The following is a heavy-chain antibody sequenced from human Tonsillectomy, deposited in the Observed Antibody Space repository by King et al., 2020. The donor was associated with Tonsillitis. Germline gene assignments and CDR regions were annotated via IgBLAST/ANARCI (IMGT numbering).Heavy chain of an antibody. CDR3: AKDRQYHLPSPSGYFDL. D-gene: IGHD2-2*01. V-gene: IGHV3-9*01. CDR2: ISWNSVSI. Sequence: VQLVESGGGLVQPGRSLRLSCAASGFTFDDYAMHWVRQAPGKGLEWVSGISWNSVSIDYADSVKGRFTFSRDNAKNSLYLQMNSLRAEDTALYYCAKDRQYHLPSPSGYFDLWGRGTLVTVSS. J-gene: IGHJ2*01. CDR1: GFTFDDYA.